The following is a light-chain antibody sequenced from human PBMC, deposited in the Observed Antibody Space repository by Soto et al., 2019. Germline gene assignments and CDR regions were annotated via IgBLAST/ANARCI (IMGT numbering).Light chain of an antibody. J-gene: IGKJ1*01. CDR2: GAS. CDR3: QQYNNWPPKT. Sequence: EIVLTQSPATLSLSPGERATLSCRASQSVSSYLAWCQQKPGQAPRLLIYGASTRATGIPARFSGSGSGTDFTLTISSLQSEDFAVYYCQQYNNWPPKTFGQGTKVEIK. CDR1: QSVSSY. V-gene: IGKV3-15*01.